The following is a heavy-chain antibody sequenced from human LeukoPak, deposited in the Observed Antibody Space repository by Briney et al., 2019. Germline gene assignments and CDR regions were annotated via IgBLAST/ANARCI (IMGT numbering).Heavy chain of an antibody. Sequence: GGSLRLSCAASGFTFSSYAMSWVRQAPGKGLEWVSAISGSGGSTYYADSVKGRFTISRDKSKNTLYLQMNSLRAEDTAVYYCAKGGSSIVVVCHWGQGTLVTVSS. D-gene: IGHD2-15*01. CDR3: AKGGSSIVVVCH. CDR2: ISGSGGST. V-gene: IGHV3-23*01. CDR1: GFTFSSYA. J-gene: IGHJ4*02.